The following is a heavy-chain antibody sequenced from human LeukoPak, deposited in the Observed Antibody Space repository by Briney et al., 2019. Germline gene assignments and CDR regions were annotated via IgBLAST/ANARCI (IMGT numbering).Heavy chain of an antibody. CDR1: GFTFSSYA. Sequence: GGSMRLSCAASGFTFSSYAMSWVRQAPGKGLEWVSAISGSGGSTYYADSVKGRFTISRDNSKNTLYLQMNSLRAEDTAVYYCAKDRKLWLLEVCFDLWGRGTLVTVSS. J-gene: IGHJ2*01. V-gene: IGHV3-23*01. D-gene: IGHD5-18*01. CDR3: AKDRKLWLLEVCFDL. CDR2: ISGSGGST.